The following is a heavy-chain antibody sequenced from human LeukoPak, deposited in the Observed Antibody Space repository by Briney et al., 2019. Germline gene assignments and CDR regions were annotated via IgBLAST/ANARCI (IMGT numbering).Heavy chain of an antibody. CDR1: GFTFSNYG. CDR3: ARDLYWNYHSLDY. Sequence: GGSLRLSCAASGFTFSNYGMGWVRQAPGKGLEWVSSISSSSSYIYYADSLKGRFTISRDNAKNSLYLQMNSLRADDTAIYYCARDLYWNYHSLDYWGQGTLVTVSS. CDR2: ISSSSSYI. V-gene: IGHV3-21*06. D-gene: IGHD1-7*01. J-gene: IGHJ4*02.